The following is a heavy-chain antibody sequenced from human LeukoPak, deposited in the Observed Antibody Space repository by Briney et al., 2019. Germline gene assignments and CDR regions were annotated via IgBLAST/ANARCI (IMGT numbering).Heavy chain of an antibody. D-gene: IGHD5-18*01. V-gene: IGHV3-23*01. CDR2: LSASGGKT. J-gene: IGHJ4*02. CDR3: ARISVDTSRDRWSYFDS. CDR1: GFTFSTYA. Sequence: GGSLRLSCAASGFTFSTYAMTWLRQAPGKGLEWVSALSASGGKTYYADSVKGRFTISRDNSKNMLYLQMNSLRAEDTAVYYCARISVDTSRDRWSYFDSWGQGILVTVSS.